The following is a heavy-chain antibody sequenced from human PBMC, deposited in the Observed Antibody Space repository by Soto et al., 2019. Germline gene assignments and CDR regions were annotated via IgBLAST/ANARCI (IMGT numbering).Heavy chain of an antibody. CDR3: ARGHTIAAAGSFYP. CDR2: IWYDGSNK. V-gene: IGHV3-33*01. Sequence: VQLVESGGGVVQPGRSLRLSCAASGFTFSSYGMHWVRQAPGKGLEWVAVIWYDGSNKYYADSVKGRFTISRDNSKNTLYLQMNSLRAEDTAVYYCARGHTIAAAGSFYPWGQGTLVTVSS. D-gene: IGHD6-13*01. J-gene: IGHJ5*02. CDR1: GFTFSSYG.